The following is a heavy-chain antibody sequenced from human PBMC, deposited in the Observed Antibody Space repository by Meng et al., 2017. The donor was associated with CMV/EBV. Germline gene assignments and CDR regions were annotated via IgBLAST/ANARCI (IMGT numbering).Heavy chain of an antibody. CDR1: GGTFSCYY. CDR3: ASSLSYPDY. D-gene: IGHD2-15*01. J-gene: IGHJ4*02. Sequence: QVCVQRGGAGRLMPSWNLSLNCAVYGGTFSCYYWGWIRQAPGKGLEWIGKINHSGSTNYNSSLKSRVTISVDTTKNQFSLKLRSVTAADTAVYYCASSLSYPDYWGQGTLVTVSS. V-gene: IGHV4-34*01. CDR2: INHSGST.